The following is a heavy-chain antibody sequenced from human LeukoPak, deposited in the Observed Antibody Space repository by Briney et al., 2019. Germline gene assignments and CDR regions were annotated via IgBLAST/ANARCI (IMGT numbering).Heavy chain of an antibody. Sequence: GGSLRLSCAASGFTVSSNYMSWVRQAPGKGLEWGSVIYSGGSTSYADSVKGRFTISRDNSKNTLYLQMNSLRAEDTAVYYCAMDYDSSGYPGYFDYWGQGTLVTVSS. CDR3: AMDYDSSGYPGYFDY. J-gene: IGHJ4*02. CDR1: GFTVSSNY. CDR2: IYSGGST. V-gene: IGHV3-53*01. D-gene: IGHD3-22*01.